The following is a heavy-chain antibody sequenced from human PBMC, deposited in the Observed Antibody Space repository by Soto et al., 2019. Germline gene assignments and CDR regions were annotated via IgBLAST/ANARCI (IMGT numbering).Heavy chain of an antibody. Sequence: HPGGSLRLSCAASGFTFSSYWMSWVRQAPGKGLEWVANIKQDGSEKYYVDSVKGRFTISRDNAKNSLYLQMNSLRAEDTAVYYCARAPGLFHHPGSYGMDVWGQGTTVTVSS. CDR1: GFTFSSYW. J-gene: IGHJ6*02. CDR2: IKQDGSEK. D-gene: IGHD3-22*01. V-gene: IGHV3-7*01. CDR3: ARAPGLFHHPGSYGMDV.